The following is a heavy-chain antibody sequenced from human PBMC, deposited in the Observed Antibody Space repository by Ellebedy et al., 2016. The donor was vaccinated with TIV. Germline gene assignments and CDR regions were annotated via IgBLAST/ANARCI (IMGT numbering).Heavy chain of an antibody. V-gene: IGHV1-69*04. Sequence: AASVKVSCKASVGTFSNYVISWARQAPGQGLEWMGRIIPILGIANYAQKFQGRVTITADKSTSTAYMELSSLRTEDTAVFYCARTVSYSSGWYGYWGQGTLVTVSS. CDR2: IIPILGIA. CDR3: ARTVSYSSGWYGY. CDR1: VGTFSNYV. J-gene: IGHJ4*02. D-gene: IGHD6-19*01.